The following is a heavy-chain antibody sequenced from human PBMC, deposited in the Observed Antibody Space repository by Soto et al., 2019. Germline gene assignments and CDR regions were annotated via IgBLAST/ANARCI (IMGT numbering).Heavy chain of an antibody. CDR2: ISRYGDIT. Sequence: GGSLRLSCAASGFTFNIYAMTWVRQAPGKGLEWVSAISRYGDITYYADSVEGRFSISRDNSKNTLYLQMNSLRAEDTAGYYCAKDRYLDHDSRGYLFDNWGQGTLVTAPQ. J-gene: IGHJ4*02. CDR3: AKDRYLDHDSRGYLFDN. D-gene: IGHD3-22*01. CDR1: GFTFNIYA. V-gene: IGHV3-23*01.